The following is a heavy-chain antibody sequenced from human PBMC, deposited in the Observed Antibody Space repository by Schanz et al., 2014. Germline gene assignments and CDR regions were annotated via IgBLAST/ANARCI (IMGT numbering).Heavy chain of an antibody. CDR2: ISGSGGNT. CDR1: GFTFRGYA. CDR3: ARGGFGEVSYFDY. Sequence: EVQLVESGGGLVQPGGSLRLSCAASGFTFRGYAMSWVRQAPGRGLEWVSIISGSGGNTYYADAVRGRFTISRDNSKNTLYLQMNSLRAEDTAVYYCARGGFGEVSYFDYWGQGTLXTVSS. J-gene: IGHJ4*02. V-gene: IGHV3-23*04. D-gene: IGHD3-10*01.